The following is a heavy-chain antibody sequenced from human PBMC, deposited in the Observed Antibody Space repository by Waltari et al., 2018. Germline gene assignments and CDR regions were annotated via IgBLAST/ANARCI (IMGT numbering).Heavy chain of an antibody. V-gene: IGHV4-34*01. CDR3: ARGLKSGYYYYYYMDV. J-gene: IGHJ6*03. CDR1: GGSFSGYY. CDR2: INHSGST. Sequence: QVQLQQWGAGLLKPSETLSLTCAVYGGSFSGYYWSWIRQPPGKGLEWIGEINHSGSTNYNPSLKSRVTISVDTSKNQFSLKLGSVTAADTAVYYCARGLKSGYYYYYYMDVWGKGTTVTVSS.